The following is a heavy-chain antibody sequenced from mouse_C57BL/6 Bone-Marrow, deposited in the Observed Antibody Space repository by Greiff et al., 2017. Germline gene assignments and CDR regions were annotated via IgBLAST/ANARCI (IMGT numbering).Heavy chain of an antibody. CDR1: GYTFTSYW. J-gene: IGHJ4*01. D-gene: IGHD1-1*01. CDR2: IDPSDSYT. CDR3: ARYGSSLTGTSYAMDY. Sequence: QVQLQQSGAELVRPGTSVKLSCKASGYTFTSYWMHWVKQRPGQGLEWIGVIDPSDSYTNYNQKFKGKATLTVDTSSSTAYMQLSSLTSEDSAVYYCARYGSSLTGTSYAMDYWGQGTSVTVSS. V-gene: IGHV1-59*01.